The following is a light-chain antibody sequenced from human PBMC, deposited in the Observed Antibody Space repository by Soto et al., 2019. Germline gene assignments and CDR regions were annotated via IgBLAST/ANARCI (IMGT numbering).Light chain of an antibody. CDR3: QQYNSYRT. CDR1: HSVSSY. Sequence: SCRASHSVSSYLAWYQQKPGQAPRLLIYDASNRATGIPARFIGSGSGTDFTLTISRLEPEDFATYYCQQYNSYRTFGQGTKVDIK. V-gene: IGKV3-11*01. J-gene: IGKJ1*01. CDR2: DAS.